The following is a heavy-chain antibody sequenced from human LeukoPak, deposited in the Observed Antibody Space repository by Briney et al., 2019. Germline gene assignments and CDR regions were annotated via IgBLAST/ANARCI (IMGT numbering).Heavy chain of an antibody. D-gene: IGHD1-26*01. Sequence: ASVKVSCKASGYTFTSYGITWVRQAPGQGLEWMGWISAYNDNTHYAQMLQGRVTMTTDTSTSTAYMELRSLRSDDTAVYYCARSRGSGNYYDYWGQGTLVTVSS. J-gene: IGHJ4*02. CDR3: ARSRGSGNYYDY. CDR2: ISAYNDNT. CDR1: GYTFTSYG. V-gene: IGHV1-18*01.